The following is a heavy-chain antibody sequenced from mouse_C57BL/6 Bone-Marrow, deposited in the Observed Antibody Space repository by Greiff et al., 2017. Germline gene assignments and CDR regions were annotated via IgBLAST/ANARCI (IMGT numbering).Heavy chain of an antibody. J-gene: IGHJ3*01. Sequence: EVQLQESVAELVRPGASVKLSCTASGFNIKNTYMHWVKQRPEQGLEWIGRIDPANGNTKYAPKFQGKATITADTSSNTAYLQLSSLTSEDTAIYYCARSYYGSSPWFAYWGQGTLVTVSA. CDR3: ARSYYGSSPWFAY. CDR1: GFNIKNTY. CDR2: IDPANGNT. D-gene: IGHD1-1*01. V-gene: IGHV14-3*01.